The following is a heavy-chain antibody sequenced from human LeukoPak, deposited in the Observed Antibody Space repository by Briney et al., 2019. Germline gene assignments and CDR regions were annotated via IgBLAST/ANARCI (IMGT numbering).Heavy chain of an antibody. CDR3: ARGSYYYDSSGRIGAYTFDY. V-gene: IGHV4-59*01. Sequence: SETLSLTCTVSGGSISSYYWSWIRQPPGKGLEWIGYIYYSGSTNYNPSLKSRVTISVDTSKNQFSLKLSSVTAADTAVYYCARGSYYYDSSGRIGAYTFDYWGQGTLVTVSS. J-gene: IGHJ4*02. CDR2: IYYSGST. CDR1: GGSISSYY. D-gene: IGHD3-22*01.